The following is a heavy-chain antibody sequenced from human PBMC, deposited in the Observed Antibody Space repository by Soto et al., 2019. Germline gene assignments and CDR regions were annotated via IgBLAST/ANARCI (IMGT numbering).Heavy chain of an antibody. Sequence: PGGSLRLSCAASGFTFSSYEMTWVRQAPGKGLEWVSYISSSGSTIYYADTVKGRFTISRDNAKNSLYLQMNSLRAEDTAVYYCARGLLLLCYYYYGMDVWGQGTTVTGSS. CDR2: ISSSGSTI. CDR1: GFTFSSYE. V-gene: IGHV3-48*03. D-gene: IGHD3-22*01. J-gene: IGHJ6*02. CDR3: ARGLLLLCYYYYGMDV.